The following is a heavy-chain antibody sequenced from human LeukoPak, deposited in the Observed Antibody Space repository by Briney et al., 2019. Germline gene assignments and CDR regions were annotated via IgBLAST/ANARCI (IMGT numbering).Heavy chain of an antibody. J-gene: IGHJ5*02. CDR3: ARDGFDWFGGPNWFDP. CDR2: INPNSGGT. CDR1: GYTFTNYA. D-gene: IGHD3-9*01. V-gene: IGHV1-2*02. Sequence: GASVKVSCKASGYTFTNYAMNWVRQAPGQGLEWMGWINPNSGGTNYAQKFQGRVTMTRDTSTSTAYMELSRLRSDDTAVYYCARDGFDWFGGPNWFDPWGQGTLVTVSS.